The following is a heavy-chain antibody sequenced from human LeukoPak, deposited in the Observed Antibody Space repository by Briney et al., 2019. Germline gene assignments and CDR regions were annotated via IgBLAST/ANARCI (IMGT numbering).Heavy chain of an antibody. CDR2: ITGSGDSA. D-gene: IGHD2-2*01. CDR3: AKDEAWRPAAD. Sequence: GGSLRLSCAPSGYTFTNYAMSWVRQAPGKGLEWVSSITGSGDSAYYADSVKGRFTISRDNSKDTLYLQMNSLRAEDTAIYFCAKDEAWRPAADWGQGTLVTVSS. V-gene: IGHV3-23*01. CDR1: GYTFTNYA. J-gene: IGHJ4*02.